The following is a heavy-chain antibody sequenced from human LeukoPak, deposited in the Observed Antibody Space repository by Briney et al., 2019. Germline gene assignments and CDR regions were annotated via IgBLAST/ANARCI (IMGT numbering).Heavy chain of an antibody. D-gene: IGHD3-22*01. CDR2: IYYSGST. CDR3: ARASSLYYYDTTGSPWAFDI. J-gene: IGHJ3*02. CDR1: GDSIRSSY. Sequence: PSETLSLTCTVSGDSIRSSYWNWLRQPPGKGLEWLGYIYYSGSTNYNPSLKSRVTISVDTSKSQFSLKLSSVTAADTAVYYCARASSLYYYDTTGSPWAFDIWGQGTMVTVSS. V-gene: IGHV4-59*01.